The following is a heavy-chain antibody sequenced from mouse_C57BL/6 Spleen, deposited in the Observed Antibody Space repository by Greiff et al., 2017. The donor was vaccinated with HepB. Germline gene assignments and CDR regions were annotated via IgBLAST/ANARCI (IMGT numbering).Heavy chain of an antibody. CDR1: GYTFTSYW. V-gene: IGHV1-69*01. CDR2: IDPSDSYT. CDR3: ARTAHWYAMDY. Sequence: VQLQQSGAELVMPGASVKLSCKASGYTFTSYWMHWVKQRPGQGLEWIGEIDPSDSYTNYNQKFKGKSTLTVDKSSSTAYMQLSSLTSEDSAVYYCARTAHWYAMDYWGQGTSVTVSS. J-gene: IGHJ4*01. D-gene: IGHD3-2*02.